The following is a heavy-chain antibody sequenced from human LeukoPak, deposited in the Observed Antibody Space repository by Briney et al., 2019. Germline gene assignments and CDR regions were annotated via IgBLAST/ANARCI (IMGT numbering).Heavy chain of an antibody. CDR1: GGPISSGGYY. CDR2: IYYSGST. J-gene: IGHJ4*02. Sequence: SETLSLTCTVSGGPISSGGYYWSWIRQHPGKGLEWIGYIYYSGSTYYNPSLKSRVTISVDTSKNQFSLKLSSVTAADTAVYYCARGPVHYDYVWGSYRHSRIDYWGQGTLVTVSS. CDR3: ARGPVHYDYVWGSYRHSRIDY. D-gene: IGHD3-16*02. V-gene: IGHV4-31*03.